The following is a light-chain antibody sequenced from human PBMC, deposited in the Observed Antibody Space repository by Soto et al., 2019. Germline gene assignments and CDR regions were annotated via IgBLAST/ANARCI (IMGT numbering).Light chain of an antibody. CDR2: GFF. CDR3: QSFDSSLSGDV. Sequence: QSVLTQPPSVSGAPGQRVTISCAGSTSNLGSGYDVHWYQQLPGAAPKLLIYGFFNRPSGIPDRFSGSRSGTSASLVITGLQAEDEADYYCQSFDSSLSGDVFGTGTKLTVL. J-gene: IGLJ1*01. CDR1: TSNLGSGYD. V-gene: IGLV1-40*01.